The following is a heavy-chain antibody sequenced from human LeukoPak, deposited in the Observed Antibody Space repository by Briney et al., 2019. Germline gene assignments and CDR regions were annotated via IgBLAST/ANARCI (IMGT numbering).Heavy chain of an antibody. V-gene: IGHV4-59*01. CDR2: IYYTGNT. CDR3: ARGRVAYSAYYFDY. Sequence: SETLSLTCTVSGDSITNYFWSWIRQPPGKGLEWIGYIYYTGNTNYKPSLKSRVTISVDTSANQFSLRLRSVTAADTAVYYCARGRVAYSAYYFDYWGRGTLVTVSS. D-gene: IGHD2-15*01. CDR1: GDSITNYF. J-gene: IGHJ4*02.